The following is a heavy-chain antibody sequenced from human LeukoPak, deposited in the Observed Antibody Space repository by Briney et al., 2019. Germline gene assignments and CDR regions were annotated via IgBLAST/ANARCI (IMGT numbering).Heavy chain of an antibody. CDR1: GFTFSSYT. D-gene: IGHD7-27*01. CDR2: ITTGGPNT. CDR3: AKDGGLWVSAHWGDS. V-gene: IGHV3-23*01. J-gene: IGHJ4*02. Sequence: GGSLRLSCTASGFTFSSYTTSWVRQAPGKGLKWVSTITTGGPNTYCADSVKGRFTVSRDDSKNTLYLQMNSLRAEDTAVYYCAKDGGLWVSAHWGDSWGRGTLVTVSS.